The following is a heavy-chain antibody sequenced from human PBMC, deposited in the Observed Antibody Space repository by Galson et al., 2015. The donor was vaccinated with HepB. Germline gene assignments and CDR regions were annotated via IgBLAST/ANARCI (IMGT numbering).Heavy chain of an antibody. Sequence: SLRLSCAASGFTFSSYAMSWVRQAPGKGLEWVSAISGSGGSTYYADSVKGRFTISRDNSKNTLYLQMNSLRAEDTAVYYCAKARYYYDSSGHTGWLFDYWGQGTLVTVSS. CDR2: ISGSGGST. CDR1: GFTFSSYA. CDR3: AKARYYYDSSGHTGWLFDY. J-gene: IGHJ4*02. V-gene: IGHV3-23*01. D-gene: IGHD3-22*01.